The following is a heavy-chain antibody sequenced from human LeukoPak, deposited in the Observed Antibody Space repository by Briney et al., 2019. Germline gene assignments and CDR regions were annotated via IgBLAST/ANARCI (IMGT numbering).Heavy chain of an antibody. Sequence: SETLSLTCTVAGGSFSTYYWSWIRHPPGKGLEWNGYIYYSGSTDYNPSLKSRVTMSLDTSKNQFSLNLNSVTAADTAVYYCARAVITFGAAVAKGFDCWGQGTLVTVSS. CDR1: GGSFSTYY. CDR3: ARAVITFGAAVAKGFDC. V-gene: IGHV4-59*01. D-gene: IGHD3-16*01. CDR2: IYYSGST. J-gene: IGHJ4*02.